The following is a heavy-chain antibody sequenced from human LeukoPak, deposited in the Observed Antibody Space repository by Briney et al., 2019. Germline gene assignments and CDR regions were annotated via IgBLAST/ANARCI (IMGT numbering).Heavy chain of an antibody. V-gene: IGHV1-8*01. J-gene: IGHJ3*02. CDR1: GYTFTNYG. D-gene: IGHD2-2*01. Sequence: ASVKVSCKASGYTFTNYGINWVRQATGQGLEWMGWMNPNSANTGYAQKFQGRVSMTRNTSISTAYRELSSLRSEDTAVYYCARAHCSSASCYPKDAFDIWGQGTMVTVSS. CDR2: MNPNSANT. CDR3: ARAHCSSASCYPKDAFDI.